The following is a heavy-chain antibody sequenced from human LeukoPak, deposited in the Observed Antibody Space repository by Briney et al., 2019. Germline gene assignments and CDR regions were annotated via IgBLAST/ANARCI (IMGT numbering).Heavy chain of an antibody. CDR3: ARDGRQQLVYYYGMDV. CDR2: ISAYNGNT. CDR1: GFTFTSHD. D-gene: IGHD6-13*01. Sequence: ASVTVSCTASGFTFTSHDYNWVRQAPGQGLEWMGWISAYNGNTNYAQKLQGRVTMTTDTSTSTAYMELRSLRSDDTAVYYCARDGRQQLVYYYGMDVWGQGTTVTVSS. V-gene: IGHV1-18*01. J-gene: IGHJ6*02.